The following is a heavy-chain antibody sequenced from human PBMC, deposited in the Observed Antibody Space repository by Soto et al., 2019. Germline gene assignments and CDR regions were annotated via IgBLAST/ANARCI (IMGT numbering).Heavy chain of an antibody. J-gene: IGHJ5*02. Sequence: GGSLRLCCAASGFTFGIYSMNWVRQAPGKGLEWISYINGSSSTMYYADSVKGRFIISRDNADNSLYLQMNSLRDGDTAVYYCARGDRFRCSGDRCFSDGLFLSWGQGTLVTVSS. V-gene: IGHV3-48*02. CDR2: INGSSSTM. CDR3: ARGDRFRCSGDRCFSDGLFLS. CDR1: GFTFGIYS. D-gene: IGHD2-15*01.